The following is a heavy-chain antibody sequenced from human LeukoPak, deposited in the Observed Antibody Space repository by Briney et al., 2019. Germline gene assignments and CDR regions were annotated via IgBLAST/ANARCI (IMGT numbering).Heavy chain of an antibody. Sequence: GGSLRLSCAPSGFTFSGYWMHWVRQAPGKGLVWVSRINSDGSRTTYGDSVKGRFTISRDNAKNTLYLQMNSLRVEDTAVYYCAREGDYSPFDCWGQGTLVTVSS. CDR1: GFTFSGYW. V-gene: IGHV3-74*01. J-gene: IGHJ4*02. CDR2: INSDGSRT. CDR3: AREGDYSPFDC. D-gene: IGHD2-21*01.